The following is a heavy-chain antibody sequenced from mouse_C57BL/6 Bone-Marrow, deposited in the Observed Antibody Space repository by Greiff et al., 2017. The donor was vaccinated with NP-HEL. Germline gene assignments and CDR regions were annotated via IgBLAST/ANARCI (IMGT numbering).Heavy chain of an antibody. CDR3: AQDYDHWYFDV. CDR1: GFTFSDYG. CDR2: ISSGSSTI. V-gene: IGHV5-17*01. D-gene: IGHD2-4*01. J-gene: IGHJ1*03. Sequence: EVQRVESGGGLVKPGGSLKLSCAASGFTFSDYGMHWVRQAPEKGLEWVAYISSGSSTIYYADTVKGRFTISRDNAKNTLFLQMTSLRSEDTAMYYCAQDYDHWYFDVWGTGTTVTVSS.